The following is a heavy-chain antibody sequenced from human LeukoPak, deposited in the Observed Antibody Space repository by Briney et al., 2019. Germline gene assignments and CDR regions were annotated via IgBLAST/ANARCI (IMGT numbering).Heavy chain of an antibody. Sequence: WASVKVSCKASGGTFSSYAISWVRQAPGQGLEWMGGIIPIFGTANHAQKFQGRVTMTRNTSISTAYMELSSLRSEDTAVYYCAREGRGSPLGGWGQGTLVTVSS. J-gene: IGHJ4*02. CDR1: GGTFSSYA. D-gene: IGHD3-10*01. V-gene: IGHV1-69*05. CDR2: IIPIFGTA. CDR3: AREGRGSPLGG.